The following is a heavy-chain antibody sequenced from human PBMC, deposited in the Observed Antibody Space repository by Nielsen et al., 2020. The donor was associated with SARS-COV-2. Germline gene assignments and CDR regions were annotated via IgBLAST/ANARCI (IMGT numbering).Heavy chain of an antibody. CDR2: INPNSGDT. D-gene: IGHD1-1*01. J-gene: IGHJ6*03. CDR1: GYSFTGYY. CDR3: ARPITNNYYYYYMDV. V-gene: IGHV1-2*06. Sequence: ASVKVSCKASGYSFTGYYIYWVRQVPGQGLEWVGRINPNSGDTNYAQKFLGRVTMTTDTSTSTAYMELRSLRSDDTAVYYCARPITNNYYYYYMDVWGKGTTVTVSS.